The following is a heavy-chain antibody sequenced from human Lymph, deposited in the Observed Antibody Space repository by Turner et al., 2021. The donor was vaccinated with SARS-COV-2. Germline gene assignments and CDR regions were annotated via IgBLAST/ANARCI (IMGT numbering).Heavy chain of an antibody. CDR2: ISYDGSNK. J-gene: IGHJ4*02. CDR1: GFTFSSYA. CDR3: ARDFVAVTGPFDY. D-gene: IGHD6-19*01. V-gene: IGHV3-30-3*01. Sequence: QVQLVESGGGVVQPGRSLRLSCAASGFTFSSYAMHWVRQSPGKGLEWVAVISYDGSNKYYADSVNGRFTISRDNSKNTLYLQMNSLRAEHTAVYYCARDFVAVTGPFDYWGQGTLVTVSS.